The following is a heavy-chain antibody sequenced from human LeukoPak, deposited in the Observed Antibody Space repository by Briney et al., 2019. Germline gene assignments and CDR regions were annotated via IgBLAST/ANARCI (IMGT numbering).Heavy chain of an antibody. CDR1: GGSLSGYY. D-gene: IGHD6-13*01. V-gene: IGHV4-34*01. J-gene: IGHJ4*02. CDR3: ARNKYGIERIRRRKPQLDY. Sequence: SETLSLTCAVYGGSLSGYYWSWIRQPPGKGLEWIGEISHGGSTNYNPSLKSRVTMSVDTSKNQFSLELSSVTAADTAVYYCARNKYGIERIRRRKPQLDYWGQGTLVTVSS. CDR2: ISHGGST.